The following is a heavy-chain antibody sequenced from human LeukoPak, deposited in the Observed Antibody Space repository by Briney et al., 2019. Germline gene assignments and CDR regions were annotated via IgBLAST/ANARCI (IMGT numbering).Heavy chain of an antibody. Sequence: PSETPSLTCTVSGGSISSYYWSWIRQPPGKGLEWIGYIYYSGSTNYNPSLKSRVTISVDTSKNQFSLKLSSVTAADTAVYYCARRVAVAGIEYFDYWGQGTLVTVSS. V-gene: IGHV4-59*01. D-gene: IGHD6-19*01. J-gene: IGHJ4*02. CDR3: ARRVAVAGIEYFDY. CDR2: IYYSGST. CDR1: GGSISSYY.